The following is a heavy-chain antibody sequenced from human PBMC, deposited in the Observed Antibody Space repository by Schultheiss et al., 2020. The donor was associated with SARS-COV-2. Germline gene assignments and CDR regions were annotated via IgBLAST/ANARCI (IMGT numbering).Heavy chain of an antibody. D-gene: IGHD6-19*01. Sequence: GGSLRLSCAASGFTFSSYAMHWVRQAPGKGLEWVAVISYDGSNKYYADSVKGRFTISRDNSKNTLYLQMNSLRAEDTAVYYCAKEGKLAVAGLNWFDPWGQGTLVTVSS. CDR1: GFTFSSYA. CDR2: ISYDGSNK. J-gene: IGHJ5*02. CDR3: AKEGKLAVAGLNWFDP. V-gene: IGHV3-30*07.